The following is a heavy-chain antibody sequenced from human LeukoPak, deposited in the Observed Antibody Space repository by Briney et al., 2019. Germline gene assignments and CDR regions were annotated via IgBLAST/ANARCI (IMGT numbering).Heavy chain of an antibody. CDR2: ISSSSSYI. J-gene: IGHJ6*03. Sequence: GGSLRLSCAASGFTFSSYSMNWVRQAPGKGLEWVSSISSSSSYIYHADSVKGRFTISRDNAKNSLYLQMNSLRAEDTAVYYCARDGGGGRYCSSTSCPLAGTVYYYMDVWGKGTTVTVSS. V-gene: IGHV3-21*01. CDR1: GFTFSSYS. D-gene: IGHD2-2*01. CDR3: ARDGGGGRYCSSTSCPLAGTVYYYMDV.